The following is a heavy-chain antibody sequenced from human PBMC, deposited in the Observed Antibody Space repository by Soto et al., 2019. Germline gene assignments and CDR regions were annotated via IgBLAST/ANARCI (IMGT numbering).Heavy chain of an antibody. V-gene: IGHV1-2*02. Sequence: ASVKVSCKASGYSFTAYYMHWVRQAPGQGLEWMGWINPNSGGTNYAQKFQGRVTMTRDTSISTAYMELSRLRSDETAVYYCASDSPWCGGDGYSVDAFDIWGQGTLVTVSS. D-gene: IGHD2-21*02. CDR3: ASDSPWCGGDGYSVDAFDI. CDR1: GYSFTAYY. J-gene: IGHJ3*02. CDR2: INPNSGGT.